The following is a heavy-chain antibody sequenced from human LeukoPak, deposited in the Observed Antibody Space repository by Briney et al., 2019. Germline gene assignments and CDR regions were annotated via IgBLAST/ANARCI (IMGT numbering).Heavy chain of an antibody. CDR1: GGSFSGYY. V-gene: IGHV4-34*01. J-gene: IGHJ6*02. D-gene: IGHD2-15*01. CDR3: AKDQEDTAYYGMDV. Sequence: SETLSLTCAVYGGSFSGYYWSWIRQPPGKGLEWIGEINHSGSTNYNPSLKSRVTISVDTSKNQFSLKLCSVTAADTAVYYCAKDQEDTAYYGMDVWGQGATVTVSS. CDR2: INHSGST.